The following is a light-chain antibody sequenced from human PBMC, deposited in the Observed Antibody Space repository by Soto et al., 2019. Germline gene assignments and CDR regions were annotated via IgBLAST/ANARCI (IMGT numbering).Light chain of an antibody. CDR3: QQQGSSPLT. CDR1: QSVSSSY. V-gene: IGKV3-20*01. J-gene: IGKJ4*01. Sequence: EIVLTQSPGTLSLSPGERATLSCRASQSVSSSYLAWYQQKPGQAPRRLIYGASSRATGIPDRFSGSGSGTDFTLTISRREADDFAVYYCQQQGSSPLTFGGGTSVEIK. CDR2: GAS.